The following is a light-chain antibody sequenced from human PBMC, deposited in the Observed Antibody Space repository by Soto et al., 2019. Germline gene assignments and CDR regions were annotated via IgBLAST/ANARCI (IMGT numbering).Light chain of an antibody. CDR3: QPNGRLLWT. CDR1: QSVSSSY. J-gene: IGKJ1*01. Sequence: EIVLTQSPGTLSLSPGERATLSCRASQSVSSSYLAWYQQKPGQAPRLLVNGVFSRATGIPDRFSGSGSGIDFTLTIRRLEAEDFAVYYCQPNGRLLWTFGQGTKVEVK. CDR2: GVF. V-gene: IGKV3-20*01.